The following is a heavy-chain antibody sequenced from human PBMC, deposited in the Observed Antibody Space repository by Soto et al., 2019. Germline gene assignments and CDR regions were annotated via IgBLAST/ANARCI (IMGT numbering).Heavy chain of an antibody. D-gene: IGHD1-1*01. V-gene: IGHV5-51*01. CDR2: IYPGDSDI. CDR3: AKHTTYRFYGMDV. J-gene: IGHJ6*02. Sequence: GESLKISCKGSGYSFSSFWIGWVRQMPGKGLELIGIIYPGDSDIRYSPSFEGQVTMSVDRSSSTAYLQWSSLKASDTAMYYCAKHTTYRFYGMDVWGQGTTVTVSS. CDR1: GYSFSSFW.